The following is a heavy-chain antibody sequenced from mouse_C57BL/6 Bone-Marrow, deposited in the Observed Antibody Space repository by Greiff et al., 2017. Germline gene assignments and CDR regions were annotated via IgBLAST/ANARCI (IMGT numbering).Heavy chain of an antibody. V-gene: IGHV1-81*01. CDR3: AREGYYSMDY. CDR2: IYPRSGNT. J-gene: IGHJ4*01. CDR1: GYTFTSYG. Sequence: QVQLNQSGAELARPGASVKLSCKASGYTFTSYGISWVKQRTGQGLEWIGEIYPRSGNTSYNEKFKGKATLTADKSSSTAYMGIRRLAAEDSSVCFCAREGYYSMDYWGQGTSVTVS.